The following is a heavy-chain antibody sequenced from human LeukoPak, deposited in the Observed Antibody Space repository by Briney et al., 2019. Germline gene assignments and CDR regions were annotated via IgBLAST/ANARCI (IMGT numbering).Heavy chain of an antibody. V-gene: IGHV4-4*07. D-gene: IGHD6-19*01. J-gene: IGHJ2*01. CDR2: SYPSGTT. CDR1: GGSISSYY. CDR3: ARAVAGPHWCFDL. Sequence: SETLPLTCTVSGGSISSYYWSWIRQPAGKGLEWLGRSYPSGTTTYNPSLNSRVTIPVDTSRNQLSLRLSSITAADTAVYYCARAVAGPHWCFDLWGRGTLVTVSS.